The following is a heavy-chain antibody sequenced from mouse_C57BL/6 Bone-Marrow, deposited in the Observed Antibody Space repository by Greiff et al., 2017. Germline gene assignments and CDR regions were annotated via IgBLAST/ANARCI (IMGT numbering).Heavy chain of an antibody. CDR3: AREGGCGSSYWYFDV. J-gene: IGHJ1*03. CDR2: ISDCGSYT. Sequence: DVQLVESGGGLVKPGGSLKLSCAASGFTFTSYAMSWVRQTPEKRLEWVATISDCGSYTYYPDNVKGRFTITRDNAKNNLYLQMSHLKSEDTAMYYCAREGGCGSSYWYFDVWGTGTTVTVSS. V-gene: IGHV5-4*01. D-gene: IGHD1-1*01. CDR1: GFTFTSYA.